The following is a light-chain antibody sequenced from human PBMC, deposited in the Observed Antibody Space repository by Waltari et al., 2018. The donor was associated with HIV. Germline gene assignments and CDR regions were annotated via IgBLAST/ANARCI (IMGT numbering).Light chain of an antibody. Sequence: NFMLTQPHSVSESPGKTVTISCTRSSGSIASNNVQWYQQRPGSSPTTGIYEDNQRPSGVPDRFSGSIDSSSNSASLTISGLKTEDEADYYCQSYDSSNHVVFGGGTKLTVL. V-gene: IGLV6-57*01. J-gene: IGLJ2*01. CDR3: QSYDSSNHVV. CDR2: EDN. CDR1: SGSIASNN.